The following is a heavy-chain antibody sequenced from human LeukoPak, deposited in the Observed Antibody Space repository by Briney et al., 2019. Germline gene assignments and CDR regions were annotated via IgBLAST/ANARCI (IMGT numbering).Heavy chain of an antibody. J-gene: IGHJ4*02. Sequence: GGSLRLSCAASGFTVSSNYMSWVRQAPGKGLEWVSVIYSGGSTYYADSVKGRFTISRDNSKNTLYLQMNSLRAEDTAVYYCAKSLLLGIAAAGSDYWGQGTLVTVSS. CDR2: IYSGGST. CDR1: GFTVSSNY. CDR3: AKSLLLGIAAAGSDY. D-gene: IGHD6-13*01. V-gene: IGHV3-53*01.